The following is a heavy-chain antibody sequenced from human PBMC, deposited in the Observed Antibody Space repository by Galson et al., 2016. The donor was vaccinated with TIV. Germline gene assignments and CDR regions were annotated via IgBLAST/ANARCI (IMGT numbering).Heavy chain of an antibody. D-gene: IGHD6-19*01. Sequence: SLRLSCAASGFTFNTYAMTWVRQAPGKGLEWISDISGISPSGGSTHYADSVKGRFTISRDNSKNTLFLEMNALTVEDTGVYYGAKGRSYSSGSSFYYYAMDVWGQGTAVTVSS. CDR3: AKGRSYSSGSSFYYYAMDV. CDR2: ISGISPSGGST. V-gene: IGHV3-23*01. CDR1: GFTFNTYA. J-gene: IGHJ6*02.